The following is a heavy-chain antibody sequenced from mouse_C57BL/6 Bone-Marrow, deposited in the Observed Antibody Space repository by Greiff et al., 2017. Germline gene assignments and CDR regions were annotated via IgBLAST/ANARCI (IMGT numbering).Heavy chain of an antibody. CDR2: ISGGGGNT. CDR3: SIQVTTVLATKYFDV. CDR1: GFTFSSYT. V-gene: IGHV5-9*01. J-gene: IGHJ1*03. Sequence: EVKLMESGGGLVKPGGSLKLSCAASGFTFSSYTMSWVRQTPETRLQWVAAISGGGGNTYYPDSVKGRFTISRDNDKNILYLQMSSLGSEDTALYYCSIQVTTVLATKYFDVWGTGTTGTVSS. D-gene: IGHD1-1*01.